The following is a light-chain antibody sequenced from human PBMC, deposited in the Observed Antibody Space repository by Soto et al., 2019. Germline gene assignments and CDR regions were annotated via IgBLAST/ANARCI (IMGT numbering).Light chain of an antibody. CDR3: QSYDSGLSGSV. J-gene: IGLJ3*02. CDR2: GNN. V-gene: IGLV1-40*01. CDR1: DSNIGENFD. Sequence: QSVLTQPPSVSGAPGQRVTISCTGRDSNIGENFDVHWYQQLPGTAPKLLIYGNNNRPSGVLDRFSASRSGTSASLAITGLQAEDEADYYCQSYDSGLSGSVFGGGTKLTVL.